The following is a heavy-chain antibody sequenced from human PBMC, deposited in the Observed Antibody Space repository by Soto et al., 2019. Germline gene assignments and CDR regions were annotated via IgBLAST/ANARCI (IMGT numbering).Heavy chain of an antibody. V-gene: IGHV1-18*01. CDR2: ISAYNGNT. CDR3: ARDNGYSYGTGRVDY. Sequence: QVQVVQSGAEVKKPGASVKVSCKASGYTFTSNGISWVRQAPGQGLEWMGWISAYNGNTNYAQKLQGRVTMTTDTSTXTAYMELRSLRSDGTAVYYCARDNGYSYGTGRVDYWGQGTLVTVSS. J-gene: IGHJ4*02. D-gene: IGHD5-18*01. CDR1: GYTFTSNG.